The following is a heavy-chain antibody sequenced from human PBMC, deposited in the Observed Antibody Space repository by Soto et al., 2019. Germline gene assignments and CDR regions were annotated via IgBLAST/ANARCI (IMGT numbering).Heavy chain of an antibody. CDR1: GGSISSGGYY. Sequence: SETLSLTCTVSGGSISSGGYYWSWIRQHPGKGLEWIGYIYYSGSTYYNPSLKSRVTISVDTSKNQFSLKLSSVTAADTAVYYCARDREVRGVIDYWGQGTLVTVSS. D-gene: IGHD3-10*01. V-gene: IGHV4-31*03. J-gene: IGHJ4*02. CDR3: ARDREVRGVIDY. CDR2: IYYSGST.